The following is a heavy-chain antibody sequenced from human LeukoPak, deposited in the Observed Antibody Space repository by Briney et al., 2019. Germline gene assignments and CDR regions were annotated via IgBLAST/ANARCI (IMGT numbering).Heavy chain of an antibody. CDR3: ARGAFDYGDYGYFDY. V-gene: IGHV4-31*03. J-gene: IGHJ4*02. Sequence: SQTLSLTCTVSGGSISSGGYYWSWIRRHPGKGLEWIGYIYYSGSTYYNPSLKSRVTISVDTSKNQFSLKLSSVTAADTAVYYCARGAFDYGDYGYFDYWGQGTLVTVSS. D-gene: IGHD4-17*01. CDR1: GGSISSGGYY. CDR2: IYYSGST.